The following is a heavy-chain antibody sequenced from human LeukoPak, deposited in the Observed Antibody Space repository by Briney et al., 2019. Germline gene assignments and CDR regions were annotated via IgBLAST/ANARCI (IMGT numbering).Heavy chain of an antibody. CDR3: AKELYYYDSSGTRE. D-gene: IGHD3-22*01. Sequence: PGGSLRLSCAASGFTFSSYAVSWVRQAPGKVLEWVSAISGSGGSTYYADSVKGRFTISRDNSKNTLYLQMNSLRAEDTAVYYCAKELYYYDSSGTREWGQGTLVTVSS. J-gene: IGHJ4*02. CDR2: ISGSGGST. CDR1: GFTFSSYA. V-gene: IGHV3-23*01.